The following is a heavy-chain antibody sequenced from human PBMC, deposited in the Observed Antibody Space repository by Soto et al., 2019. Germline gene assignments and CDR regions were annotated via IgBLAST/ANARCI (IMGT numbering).Heavy chain of an antibody. V-gene: IGHV1-69*13. CDR1: GGTFSNYA. Sequence: ASVKVSCKASGGTFSNYAISWVRQAPGQGLEWMGGIILPFGTANYAQKFQGRVTITADESMTTAYMEQSGLRSEDTADYYCAQRRGIRGGGCFDPWGQGTLVTVSS. D-gene: IGHD3-16*01. J-gene: IGHJ5*02. CDR3: AQRRGIRGGGCFDP. CDR2: IILPFGTA.